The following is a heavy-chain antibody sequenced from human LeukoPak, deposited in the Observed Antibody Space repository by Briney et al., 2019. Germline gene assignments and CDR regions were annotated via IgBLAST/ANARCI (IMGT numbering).Heavy chain of an antibody. CDR3: ARASGICSGGSCYLNWFDP. CDR1: GGSFSGYY. J-gene: IGHJ5*02. CDR2: INHSGST. V-gene: IGHV4-34*01. D-gene: IGHD2-15*01. Sequence: SETLSLTCAVYGGSFSGYYWSWIRQPPGKGLEWTGEINHSGSTNYNPSLKSRVTISVDTSKNQFSLKLSSVTAADTAVYYCARASGICSGGSCYLNWFDPWGQGTLVTVSS.